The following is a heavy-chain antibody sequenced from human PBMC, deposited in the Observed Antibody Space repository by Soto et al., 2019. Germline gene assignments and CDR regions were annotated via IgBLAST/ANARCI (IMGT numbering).Heavy chain of an antibody. V-gene: IGHV5-51*01. J-gene: IGHJ6*02. CDR2: IYPGDSDT. D-gene: IGHD3-3*01. Sequence: GESLKISCKGSGYSFTSYWIGWVRQMPGKGLEWMGIIYPGDSDTRYSPSFQGQVTISADKSISTAYLQWSSLRAEDTAVYYCARDRDLHYYYYGMDVWGQGTTVTVSS. CDR1: GYSFTSYW. CDR3: ARDRDLHYYYYGMDV.